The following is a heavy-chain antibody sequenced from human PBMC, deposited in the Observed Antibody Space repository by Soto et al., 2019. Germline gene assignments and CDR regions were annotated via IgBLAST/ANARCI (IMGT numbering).Heavy chain of an antibody. V-gene: IGHV3-72*01. Sequence: PGGSLRLSCVVSGFTFSDHYMDWVRQAPGKGLEWVGRIRNKAHSYTTENAASVRGRFTISRDDSKNSLYLQMNSLKTEDTAVYYCARSHRDYGGNGDFDYWGQGILVTVSS. CDR1: GFTFSDHY. CDR2: IRNKAHSYTT. J-gene: IGHJ4*02. CDR3: ARSHRDYGGNGDFDY. D-gene: IGHD4-17*01.